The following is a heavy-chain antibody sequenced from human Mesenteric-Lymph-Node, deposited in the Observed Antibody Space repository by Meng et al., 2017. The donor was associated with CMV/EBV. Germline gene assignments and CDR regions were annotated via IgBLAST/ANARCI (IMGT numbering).Heavy chain of an antibody. CDR2: IHYSGST. V-gene: IGHV4-39*07. CDR1: GGSISSSGYY. J-gene: IGHJ4*02. D-gene: IGHD3-3*01. Sequence: SETLSLTCAVSGGSISSSGYYWAWIRQPPGKGLEWIGSIHYSGSTYYKLFLKSRVTISRDTSKNQFSLKVTSVTAADTAVYYCARTLGNDFWYRYYFDYWGQGTLVTVSS. CDR3: ARTLGNDFWYRYYFDY.